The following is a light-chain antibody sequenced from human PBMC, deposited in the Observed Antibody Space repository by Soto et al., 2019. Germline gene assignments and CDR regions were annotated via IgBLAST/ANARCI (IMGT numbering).Light chain of an antibody. Sequence: QSALTQPPSASGSPGQSVTISCTGTGSDVGGYNYVSWYQQHPGKAPKLMIYEVSKRPSGVPDRFSGSKSANTASLTVSGLQPEDEADYHCSSYAGDNNLVFGGGTKLTVL. CDR2: EVS. CDR3: SSYAGDNNLV. V-gene: IGLV2-8*01. CDR1: GSDVGGYNY. J-gene: IGLJ2*01.